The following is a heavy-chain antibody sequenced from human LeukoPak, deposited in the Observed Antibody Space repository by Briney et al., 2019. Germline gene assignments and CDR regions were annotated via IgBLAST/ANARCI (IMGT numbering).Heavy chain of an antibody. V-gene: IGHV3-74*01. D-gene: IGHD4-11*01. CDR2: INNDGSST. CDR1: GLTFSSYW. CDR3: AILRGTVTASDY. Sequence: PGGSLRLSCAASGLTFSSYWMHWVRQAPGKGLVWVSHINNDGSSTTYADSVEGRFATSRDNAKNTLYLQMNSLRVEDTAVYYCAILRGTVTASDYWGQGTLVTVSS. J-gene: IGHJ4*02.